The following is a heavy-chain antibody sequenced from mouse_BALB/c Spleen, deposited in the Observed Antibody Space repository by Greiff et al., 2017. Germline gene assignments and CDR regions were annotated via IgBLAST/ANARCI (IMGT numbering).Heavy chain of an antibody. CDR3: ARGEVAWFAY. V-gene: IGHV2-9*02. Sequence: VKLMESGPGLVAPSQSLSITCTVSGFSLTSYGVHWVRQPPGKGLEWLGVIWAGGSTNYNSALMSRLSISKDNSKSQVFLKMNSLQTDDTAMYYCARGEVAWFAYWGQGTLVTVSA. J-gene: IGHJ3*01. D-gene: IGHD1-1*01. CDR1: GFSLTSYG. CDR2: IWAGGST.